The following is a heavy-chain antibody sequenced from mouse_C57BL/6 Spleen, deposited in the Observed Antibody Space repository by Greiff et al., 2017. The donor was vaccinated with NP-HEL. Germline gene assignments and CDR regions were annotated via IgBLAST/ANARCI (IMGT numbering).Heavy chain of an antibody. CDR1: GYTFTSYW. D-gene: IGHD3-2*02. J-gene: IGHJ3*01. CDR3: ARVGAQASWFAY. V-gene: IGHV1-52*01. CDR2: IDPSDSET. Sequence: VQLQQSGAELVRPGSSVKLSCKASGYTFTSYWMHWVKQRPIQGLEWIGNIDPSDSETHYNQKFKDKATLTVDKSSSTAYMQLSSLTSEDSAVYDCARVGAQASWFAYWGQGTLVTVSA.